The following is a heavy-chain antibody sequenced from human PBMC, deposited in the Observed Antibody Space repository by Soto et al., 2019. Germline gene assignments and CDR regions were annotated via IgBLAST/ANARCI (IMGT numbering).Heavy chain of an antibody. CDR1: GFTFSNSW. V-gene: IGHV3-30*03. CDR2: IVPDGRNQ. CDR3: ARGPTHGAFDL. J-gene: IGHJ3*01. Sequence: GGSLRLSCATSGFTFSNSWMTWVRQAPGKGPEWVAHIVPDGRNQYWADSVKGRFTGSRDNAKNTVYLQMNSLRTEDTAVYYCARGPTHGAFDLWGQGTMVTVSS.